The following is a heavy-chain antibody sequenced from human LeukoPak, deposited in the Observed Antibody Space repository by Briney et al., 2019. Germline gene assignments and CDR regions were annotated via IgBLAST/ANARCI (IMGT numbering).Heavy chain of an antibody. CDR3: AKDQPGAGFDL. CDR2: ISGSGGSI. J-gene: IGHJ5*02. CDR1: GFSFRTYD. D-gene: IGHD1-1*01. V-gene: IGHV3-23*01. Sequence: PGGSLRLSCAASGFSFRTYDLSWVRQAPGKGLGWVSGISGSGGSIKYADSLKGRFTISRDNSKKTLYLQMNSLAAEDTAVYYCAKDQPGAGFDLWGQGTLVTVAS.